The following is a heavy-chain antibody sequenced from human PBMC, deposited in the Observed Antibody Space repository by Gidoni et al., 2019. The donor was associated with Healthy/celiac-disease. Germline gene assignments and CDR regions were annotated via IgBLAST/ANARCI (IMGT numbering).Heavy chain of an antibody. CDR2: INHSGST. Sequence: QVQLQQWGAGLLKPSETLSLTCAVYGGSFSGYYWSWIRQPPGKGLEWIGEINHSGSTNYNPSLKSRVTISVDTSKNQFSLKLSSVTAADTAVYYCARRGYSSSWNYYGMDVWGQGTTVTVSS. V-gene: IGHV4-34*01. CDR3: ARRGYSSSWNYYGMDV. D-gene: IGHD6-13*01. J-gene: IGHJ6*02. CDR1: GGSFSGYY.